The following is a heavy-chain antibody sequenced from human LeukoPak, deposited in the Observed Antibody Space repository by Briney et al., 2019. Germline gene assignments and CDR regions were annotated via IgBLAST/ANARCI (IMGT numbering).Heavy chain of an antibody. V-gene: IGHV3-11*01. D-gene: IGHD5-18*01. J-gene: IGHJ4*02. CDR1: GFTFSDYY. CDR2: ISRSGTTK. Sequence: GGSLRLSCAASGFTFSDYYMTWIRQAPGKGLECISYISRSGTTKYYADSVKGRFTISRDNAENSLYLQMNSLRPEDTAVYYCARETNSAMAYWGQGTLVTVSS. CDR3: ARETNSAMAY.